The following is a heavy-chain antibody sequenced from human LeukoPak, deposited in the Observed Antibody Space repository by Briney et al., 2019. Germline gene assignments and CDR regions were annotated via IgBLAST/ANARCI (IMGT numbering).Heavy chain of an antibody. CDR2: IYYIGST. J-gene: IGHJ3*02. D-gene: IGHD3-22*01. V-gene: IGHV4-39*02. CDR1: GGSISSSRYY. CDR3: ARDRRRITMIVVVIDSDAFDI. Sequence: SETLSLTCTVSGGSISSSRYYWGCIRQPPGKGLEWIGSIYYIGSTYYNPSLTSRVAISVDTSKTQFSLKLSSVTAADTAVYYCARDRRRITMIVVVIDSDAFDIWGQGTMVTVSS.